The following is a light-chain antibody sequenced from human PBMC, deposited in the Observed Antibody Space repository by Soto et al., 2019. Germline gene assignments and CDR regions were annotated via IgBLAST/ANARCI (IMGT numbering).Light chain of an antibody. CDR3: SSYTTSNTRQIV. J-gene: IGLJ1*01. V-gene: IGLV2-14*03. CDR1: SSDVGGYNY. CDR2: DVT. Sequence: QSALTQPASVSGSPGQSITISCTGTSSDVGGYNYVSWYQHHPGKAPKLIICDVTSRPSGVSIRFSGSKSDNTASLTISGLQPEDEADYHCSSYTTSNTRQIVFGTGTKVTVL.